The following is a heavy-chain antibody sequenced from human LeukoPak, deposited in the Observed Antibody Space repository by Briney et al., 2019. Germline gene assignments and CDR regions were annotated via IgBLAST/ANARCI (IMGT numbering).Heavy chain of an antibody. V-gene: IGHV1-69*13. CDR1: GGTFNSVV. J-gene: IGHJ4*02. D-gene: IGHD6-19*01. CDR3: FVAADAFSFQK. CDR2: IIPFLGSP. Sequence: SVRVSCKTSGGTFNSVVISGVGQAPGQGREWMGRIIPFLGSPNYAQKFHGRVTITADQSTSPTYMELYSLPSEDTAVYFCFVAADAFSFQKWGEGTLVTVSS.